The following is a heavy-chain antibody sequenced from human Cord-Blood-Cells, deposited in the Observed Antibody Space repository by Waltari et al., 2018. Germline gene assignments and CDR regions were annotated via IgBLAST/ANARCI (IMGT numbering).Heavy chain of an antibody. CDR2: INHSGST. V-gene: IGHV4-34*01. CDR1: GGSFSGYY. CDR3: ARGPNKDATDY. Sequence: QVQLQQWGAGLLKPSETLSLTCAVYGGSFSGYYWSGIRQPPGKGLEWIGEINHSGSTNYNPSLKSRVTISVDTSKNQFSLKLSSVTAADTAVYYCARGPNKDATDYWGQGTLVTVSS. J-gene: IGHJ4*02.